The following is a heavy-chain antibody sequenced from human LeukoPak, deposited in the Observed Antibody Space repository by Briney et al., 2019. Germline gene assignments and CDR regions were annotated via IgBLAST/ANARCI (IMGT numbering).Heavy chain of an antibody. CDR1: GYTFTSYY. V-gene: IGHV1-46*01. J-gene: IGHJ4*02. CDR3: ARVPWLGYCSSTSCYTRDY. Sequence: GASVKVSCKASGYTFTSYYMHWVRQAPGQGLEWMGIINPSGGSTNYAQKFQGRVTITADESTSTAYMELSSLRSEDTAVYYCARVPWLGYCSSTSCYTRDYWGQGTLVTVSS. D-gene: IGHD2-2*02. CDR2: INPSGGST.